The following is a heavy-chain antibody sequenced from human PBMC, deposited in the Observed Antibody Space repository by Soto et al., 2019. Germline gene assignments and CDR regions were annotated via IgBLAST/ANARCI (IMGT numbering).Heavy chain of an antibody. D-gene: IGHD5-12*01. Sequence: QVQVQESGPGLVKPSETLSLTCTVSGGSITTSYWNWIRQPAGKGLEWIGRMYSIGITNYSPSLWGRVTMSIDTSKSQFSLRLSSVTAADTAVYYCARDRDTSGLSRTGFDSWGQGVPVTVST. CDR2: MYSIGIT. V-gene: IGHV4-4*07. J-gene: IGHJ4*02. CDR3: ARDRDTSGLSRTGFDS. CDR1: GGSITTSY.